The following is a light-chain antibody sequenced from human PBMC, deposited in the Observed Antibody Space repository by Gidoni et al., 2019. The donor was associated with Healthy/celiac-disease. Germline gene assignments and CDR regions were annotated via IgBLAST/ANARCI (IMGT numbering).Light chain of an antibody. CDR3: AAWDDSLNGWV. CDR1: SSNIGSNT. V-gene: IGLV1-44*01. Sequence: QSVLTQPLSASGTPGQRVTISCSGSSSNIGSNTANWYQQLPGTAPKLLIYSNNQRPSGVPDRFSGSKSGTSASLAISGLQSEDEADYYCAAWDDSLNGWVFGGGTKLTVL. J-gene: IGLJ3*02. CDR2: SNN.